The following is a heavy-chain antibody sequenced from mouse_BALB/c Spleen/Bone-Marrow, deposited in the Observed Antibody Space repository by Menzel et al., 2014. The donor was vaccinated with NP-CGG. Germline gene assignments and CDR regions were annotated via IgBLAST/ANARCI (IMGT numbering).Heavy chain of an antibody. D-gene: IGHD1-1*01. Sequence: VQLQQSGPELVKPGASVKIPCKASGYTFTDYNMDWVKQSHGKSLEWIGDINPNNGGTIYNQKFKGKATLTVDKSSSTAYMERRSLTSEDTAVYYCARFYYYGSSYWYFDVWGAGTTVTVSS. V-gene: IGHV1-18*01. CDR1: GYTFTDYN. J-gene: IGHJ1*01. CDR2: INPNNGGT. CDR3: ARFYYYGSSYWYFDV.